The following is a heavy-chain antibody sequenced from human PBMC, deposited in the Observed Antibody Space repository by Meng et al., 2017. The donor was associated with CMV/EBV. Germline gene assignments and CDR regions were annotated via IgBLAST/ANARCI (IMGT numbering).Heavy chain of an antibody. CDR1: GFTFSSYS. D-gene: IGHD3-3*01. CDR2: ISSSSSYI. V-gene: IGHV3-21*01. Sequence: GESLKISCAASGFTFSSYSMNWVRQAPGKGLEWVSSISSSSSYIYYADSVKGRFTISRDNSKNTLYLQMNSLRAEDTAVYYCARGITIFGVVNDAFDIWGQGTMVTVSS. CDR3: ARGITIFGVVNDAFDI. J-gene: IGHJ3*02.